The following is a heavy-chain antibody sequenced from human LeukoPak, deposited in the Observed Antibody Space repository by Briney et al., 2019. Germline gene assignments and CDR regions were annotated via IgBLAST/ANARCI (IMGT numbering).Heavy chain of an antibody. J-gene: IGHJ4*02. V-gene: IGHV4-34*01. CDR3: ARDQHY. Sequence: SSETLSLTCAVYGGSFSGYYWSWIRQPPGKGLEWIGEINHSGSTNYNPSLKSRVTISVDTSKNQFSLKLSSVTAADTAVYYCARDQHYWGQGTLVTVSS. CDR2: INHSGST. CDR1: GGSFSGYY.